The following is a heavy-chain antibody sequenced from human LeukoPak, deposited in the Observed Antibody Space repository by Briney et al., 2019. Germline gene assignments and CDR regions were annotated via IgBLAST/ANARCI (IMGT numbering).Heavy chain of an antibody. Sequence: GGSLRLSCAASGFTVSSNYMSWVRQAPGKGLEWVSVIYSGGSAYYADSVKGRFTISRDNSKNTLYLQMNSLRAEDTAVYYCARDRRGSGWPGGFDYWGQGTLVTVSS. CDR3: ARDRRGSGWPGGFDY. CDR1: GFTVSSNY. D-gene: IGHD6-19*01. J-gene: IGHJ4*02. V-gene: IGHV3-53*01. CDR2: IYSGGSA.